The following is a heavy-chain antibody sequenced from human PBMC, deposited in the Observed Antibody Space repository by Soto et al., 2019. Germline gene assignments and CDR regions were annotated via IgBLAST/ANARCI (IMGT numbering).Heavy chain of an antibody. CDR1: GGSVSSGSYY. V-gene: IGHV4-61*01. D-gene: IGHD1-26*01. Sequence: PSETLSLTCTVSGGSVSSGSYYWSWIRQPPGKGLEWIGYIYYSGSTNYNPSLKSRVTISVDTSKNQFSLKLSSVTAADTAVYYCARHEGRWELPHFDYWGQGTLVTVSS. CDR2: IYYSGST. CDR3: ARHEGRWELPHFDY. J-gene: IGHJ4*02.